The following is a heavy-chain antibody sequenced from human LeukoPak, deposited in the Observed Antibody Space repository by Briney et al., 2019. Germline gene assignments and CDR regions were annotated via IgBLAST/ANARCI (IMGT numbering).Heavy chain of an antibody. V-gene: IGHV1-69*06. D-gene: IGHD3-9*01. J-gene: IGHJ4*02. CDR2: IIPIFGTA. CDR3: ARGTSNILTGYYINY. Sequence: GASVKVSCKASGGTFSSYAISWVRQAPGQGLEWMGGIIPIFGTANYAQKFQGRVTITADKSTSTAYMELSSLRSEDTAVYYCARGTSNILTGYYINYWGQGTLVTVSS. CDR1: GGTFSSYA.